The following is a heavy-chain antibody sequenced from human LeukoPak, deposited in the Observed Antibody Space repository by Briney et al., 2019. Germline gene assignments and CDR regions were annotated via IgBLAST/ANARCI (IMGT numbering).Heavy chain of an antibody. CDR1: GCTFTSYA. CDR2: INAGNGNT. V-gene: IGHV1-3*01. Sequence: ASVKVSYKASGCTFTSYAMHWVRQAPGQRLEWMGWINAGNGNTKYSQKFQGRVTITRDTSASTAYMELSSLRSEDTAVYYCARSNMVRGVISFDPWGQGTLVTVSS. D-gene: IGHD3-10*01. CDR3: ARSNMVRGVISFDP. J-gene: IGHJ5*02.